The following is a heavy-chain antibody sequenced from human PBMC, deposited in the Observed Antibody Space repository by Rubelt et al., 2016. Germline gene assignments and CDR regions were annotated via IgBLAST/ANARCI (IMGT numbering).Heavy chain of an antibody. D-gene: IGHD6-13*01. J-gene: IGHJ4*02. Sequence: EVQLLESGGGLVQPGGSLRLSCAASGFTFSSYAMGWVRQAPGKGLEWVSSISGSGDSTSYADSVKGRFTVSRDNSKHTLYPQMGSLRVEDTAVYYCAKGGSRSSWNVGHYWGQGTLVTVSS. CDR3: AKGGSRSSWNVGHY. CDR1: GFTFSSYA. CDR2: ISGSGDST. V-gene: IGHV3-23*01.